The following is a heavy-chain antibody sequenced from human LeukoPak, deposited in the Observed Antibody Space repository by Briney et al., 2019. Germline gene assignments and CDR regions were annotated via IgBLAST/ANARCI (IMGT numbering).Heavy chain of an antibody. V-gene: IGHV3-23*01. CDR1: GITFSSYG. Sequence: GGSLRLSCAASGITFSSYGMSWVRQAPGKGLEWVSSISSTGGTTYYADSVKGRFTITRDNSKNTLYLQMNSLRAEDTAVYYCARVGLRIVGDAFDVWGQGTMVTVSS. CDR2: ISSTGGTT. J-gene: IGHJ3*01. D-gene: IGHD5/OR15-5a*01. CDR3: ARVGLRIVGDAFDV.